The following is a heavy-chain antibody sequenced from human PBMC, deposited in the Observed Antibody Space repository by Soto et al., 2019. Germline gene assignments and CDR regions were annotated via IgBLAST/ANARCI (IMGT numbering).Heavy chain of an antibody. CDR3: AREGKSGGGDKSWYFDL. V-gene: IGHV1-69*04. D-gene: IGHD2-21*02. J-gene: IGHJ2*01. Sequence: EASVKVCCKASGGTFSSYTISWVRQAPGQGLEWMGRIIPILGIANYAQKFQGRVTITADKSTSTAYMELSSLRSEDTAVYYCAREGKSGGGDKSWYFDLWGRGTLVTVSS. CDR1: GGTFSSYT. CDR2: IIPILGIA.